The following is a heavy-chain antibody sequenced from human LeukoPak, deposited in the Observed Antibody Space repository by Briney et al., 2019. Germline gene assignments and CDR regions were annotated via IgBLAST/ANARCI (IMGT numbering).Heavy chain of an antibody. J-gene: IGHJ4*02. D-gene: IGHD2-15*01. CDR1: GGSFSGYY. Sequence: SETLSLTCAVYGGSFSGYYWSWIRQPPGKGLEWIGEITHSGSTNYNPSLKSRVTISVDTSKNQFSLKLSSVTAADTAVYYCARGFNLRHRYCSGGSCYRPNETLDYWGQGTLVTVSS. CDR2: ITHSGST. CDR3: ARGFNLRHRYCSGGSCYRPNETLDY. V-gene: IGHV4-34*01.